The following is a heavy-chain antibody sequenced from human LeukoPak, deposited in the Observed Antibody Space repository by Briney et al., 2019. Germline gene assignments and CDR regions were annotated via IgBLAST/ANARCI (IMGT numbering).Heavy chain of an antibody. D-gene: IGHD2-21*02. CDR1: GFTFSSYS. CDR3: ARREVTEGIDY. Sequence: GGSLRLSCAVSGFTFSSYSMNWARQAPGKGLEWVSSISSSSSYIYYADSVKGRFTISRDNAKNSLYLQMNSLRAEDTAVYYCARREVTEGIDYWGQGTLATVSS. V-gene: IGHV3-21*01. J-gene: IGHJ4*02. CDR2: ISSSSSYI.